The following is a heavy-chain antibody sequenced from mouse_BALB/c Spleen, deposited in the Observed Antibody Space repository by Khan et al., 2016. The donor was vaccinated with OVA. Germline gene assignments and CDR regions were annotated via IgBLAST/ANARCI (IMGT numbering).Heavy chain of an antibody. CDR2: INHSSGYT. CDR1: GYTFTSYT. J-gene: IGHJ2*01. CDR3: ARKSTRASY. Sequence: VQLQESGAELVKPGASVKMSCKASGYTFTSYTMHWVKQRPGQGLEWIGYINHSSGYTKYNQKFNDKATLTADKSSSTAYMQLSSLTSEDSAVYYCARKSTRASYWGQGTTLTVSS. D-gene: IGHD3-1*01. V-gene: IGHV1-4*01.